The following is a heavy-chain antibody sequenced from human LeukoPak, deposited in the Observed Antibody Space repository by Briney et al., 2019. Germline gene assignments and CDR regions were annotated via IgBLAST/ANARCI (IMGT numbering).Heavy chain of an antibody. V-gene: IGHV1-18*01. CDR2: ISAYNGNT. CDR3: ARDGGDVLLWFWESYGMDV. D-gene: IGHD3-10*01. J-gene: IGHJ6*02. Sequence: AAVKVSCKASVYTFTSYCISWVRQAPGQGLEGMGWISAYNGNTNYAQKLQGRVTMTTDTSTSTEYLELRSLRSDDTAVYYCARDGGDVLLWFWESYGMDVWGQGTTVTVSS. CDR1: VYTFTSYC.